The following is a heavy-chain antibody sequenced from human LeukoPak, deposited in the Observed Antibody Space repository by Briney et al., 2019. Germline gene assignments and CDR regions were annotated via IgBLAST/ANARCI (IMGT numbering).Heavy chain of an antibody. CDR2: INHSGST. J-gene: IGHJ5*02. CDR1: GGPISSSTYY. D-gene: IGHD3-10*01. CDR3: ARRPGTYYYGSGRSFDP. Sequence: SETLSLTCTVSGGPISSSTYYWSWIRQPPGKGLEWIGEINHSGSTNYNPSLKSRVTISVDTSKNQFSLKLSSVTAADTAVYYCARRPGTYYYGSGRSFDPWGQGTLVTVSS. V-gene: IGHV4-39*07.